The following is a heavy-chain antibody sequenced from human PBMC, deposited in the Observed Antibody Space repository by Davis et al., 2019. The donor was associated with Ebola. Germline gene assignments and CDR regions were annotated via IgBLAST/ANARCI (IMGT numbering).Heavy chain of an antibody. D-gene: IGHD4-17*01. CDR2: GTSADT. Sequence: GESLKISCAASGFIFRSYVMSWVRQAPGKGLEWVSTYGTSADTYYADSVKGRFTISRDNSKNVLYLEMNSLRAEDTAVYYCARHIDGDFWYFDLWGRGTLVTVSS. CDR3: ARHIDGDFWYFDL. V-gene: IGHV3-23*01. CDR1: GFIFRSYV. J-gene: IGHJ2*01.